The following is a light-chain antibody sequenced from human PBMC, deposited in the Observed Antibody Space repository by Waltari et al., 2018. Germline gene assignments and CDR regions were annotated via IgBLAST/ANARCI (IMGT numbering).Light chain of an antibody. CDR2: RDT. V-gene: IGLV1-47*01. CDR3: AVWDDSLSGPV. J-gene: IGLJ2*01. Sequence: QSVVTQPPSASGTPGQMVTISCSGSSSNIGRYYVYWYQHLPGTAPKLLIYRDTQRPSGVPDRFSGSKSGTSASLAISGLRAEDEADYYCAVWDDSLSGPVFGGGTKLTVL. CDR1: SSNIGRYY.